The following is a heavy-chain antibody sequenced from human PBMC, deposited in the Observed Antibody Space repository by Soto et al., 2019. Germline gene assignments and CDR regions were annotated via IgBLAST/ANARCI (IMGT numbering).Heavy chain of an antibody. Sequence: ASVKVSCKTSGGTFSSYAISWVRQAPGQGLEWMGIINPSGGSTSYAQKFQGRVTMTRDTSTSTVYMELSSLRSEDTAVYYCAREDYYDSSGYFSPPMDVWGQGTTVTVS. V-gene: IGHV1-46*03. J-gene: IGHJ6*02. CDR2: INPSGGST. CDR3: AREDYYDSSGYFSPPMDV. CDR1: GGTFSSYA. D-gene: IGHD3-22*01.